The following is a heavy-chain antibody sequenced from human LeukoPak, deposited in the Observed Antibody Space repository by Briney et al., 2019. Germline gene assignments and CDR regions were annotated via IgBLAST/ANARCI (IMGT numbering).Heavy chain of an antibody. D-gene: IGHD1-26*01. V-gene: IGHV3-53*01. CDR2: IYSGGST. J-gene: IGHJ4*02. CDR3: ARMYSGSYYFDY. CDR1: GFTFSSYS. Sequence: GGSLRLSCAASGFTFSSYSMNWVRQAPGKGLEWVSVIYSGGSTYYADSVKGRFTISRDNSKNTLYLQMNSLRAEDTAVYYCARMYSGSYYFDYWGQGTLVTVSS.